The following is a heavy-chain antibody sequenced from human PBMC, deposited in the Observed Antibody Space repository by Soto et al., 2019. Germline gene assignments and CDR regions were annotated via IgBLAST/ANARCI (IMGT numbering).Heavy chain of an antibody. CDR2: MNPNSGNT. CDR3: ARGLRVVVAATTGVLGY. Sequence: EASVKVSCKASGYTFTSYDINWVRQATGQGLEWMGWMNPNSGNTGYAQKFQGRVTMTRNTSISTAYMELSSLRSEDTAVYYCARGLRVVVAATTGVLGYWGQGTLVTVSS. D-gene: IGHD2-15*01. J-gene: IGHJ4*02. CDR1: GYTFTSYD. V-gene: IGHV1-8*01.